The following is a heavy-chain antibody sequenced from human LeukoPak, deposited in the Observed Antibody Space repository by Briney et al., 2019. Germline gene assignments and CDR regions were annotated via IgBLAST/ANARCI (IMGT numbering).Heavy chain of an antibody. CDR2: IYTSGSS. CDR1: GGSISSDY. D-gene: IGHD2-15*01. V-gene: IGHV4-4*07. CDR3: ARALCSCGSCYSWNWFDP. J-gene: IGHJ5*02. Sequence: SETLSLTCTVSGGSISSDYWSWIRQPAGKGLEWIGRIYTSGSSNYNPSLKSRVTMSVDTSKNQFSLKLSSVTAADTAVYYCARALCSCGSCYSWNWFDPWGQGTLVTVSS.